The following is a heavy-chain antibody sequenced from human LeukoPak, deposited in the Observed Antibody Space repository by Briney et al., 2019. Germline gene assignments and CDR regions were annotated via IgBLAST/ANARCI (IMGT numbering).Heavy chain of an antibody. CDR3: AREPKDWYGVDY. V-gene: IGHV4-59*01. D-gene: IGHD3/OR15-3a*01. CDR2: IYYGGST. CDR1: GGSISSYY. Sequence: PSETLSLTCTVSGGSISSYYWSWVRQPPGKGLEWIGYIYYGGSTNYNPSLKSRVTISVDTSKNQFSLKLSSVTAADTAVYYCAREPKDWYGVDYWGQGTLVTVSS. J-gene: IGHJ4*02.